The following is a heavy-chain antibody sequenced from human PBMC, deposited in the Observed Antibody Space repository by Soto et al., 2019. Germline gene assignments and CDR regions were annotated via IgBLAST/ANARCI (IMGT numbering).Heavy chain of an antibody. D-gene: IGHD6-6*01. CDR1: GYTFTSYA. CDR2: INAGNGNT. V-gene: IGHV1-3*05. CDR3: ARAPGGSSSFVDY. Sequence: QVQLVQSGAEEKKPGASVKVSCKASGYTFTSYAMHWVRQAPGQRLEWMGWINAGNGNTKYSQKFQGRVTITRATSGSTAYMELSSLRSEDTAVYYCARAPGGSSSFVDYWGQGTLVTVSS. J-gene: IGHJ4*02.